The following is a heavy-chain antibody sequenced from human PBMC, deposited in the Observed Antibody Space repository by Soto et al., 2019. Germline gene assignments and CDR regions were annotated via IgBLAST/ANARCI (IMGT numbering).Heavy chain of an antibody. Sequence: ASVKVSCKASGYTFTGYYMHWVRQAPGQGLEWMGWINPNSGGTNYAQKFQGWVTMTRDTSISTAYMELSRLRSDDTAVYYCARDVDSSSSWFDPWGQGTLVTVSS. CDR1: GYTFTGYY. J-gene: IGHJ5*02. V-gene: IGHV1-2*04. CDR2: INPNSGGT. CDR3: ARDVDSSSSWFDP. D-gene: IGHD6-13*01.